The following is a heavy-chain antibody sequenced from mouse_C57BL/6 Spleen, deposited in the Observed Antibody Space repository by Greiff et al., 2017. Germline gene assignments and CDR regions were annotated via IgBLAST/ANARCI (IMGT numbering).Heavy chain of an antibody. CDR1: GYSFTDYN. J-gene: IGHJ1*03. CDR2: INPNYGTT. CDR3: ARMGGYDGWYFDV. Sequence: VQLKESGPELVKPGASVKISCKASGYSFTDYNMNWVKQSNGKSLEWIGVINPNYGTTSYNQKFKGKATLTVDPSSSQAYMQLNSLTSEDSAVYYCARMGGYDGWYFDVWGTGTTVTVSS. D-gene: IGHD2-2*01. V-gene: IGHV1-39*01.